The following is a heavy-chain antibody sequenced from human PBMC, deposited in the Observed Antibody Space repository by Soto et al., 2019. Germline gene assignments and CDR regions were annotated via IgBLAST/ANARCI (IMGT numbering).Heavy chain of an antibody. J-gene: IGHJ5*02. CDR1: GGSVSSGNYY. Sequence: QMQLQESGPGLVKPAETLSLTCTVSGGSVSSGNYYWSWIRQPPGKGLDWIGYIYNTGRTNYNPSLKSRVTMSLDTSKHQFSLKMDSVTAADTAIYYCTGMPVTTTNWLDPWGQGTLVIVSS. CDR2: IYNTGRT. CDR3: TGMPVTTTNWLDP. V-gene: IGHV4-61*01. D-gene: IGHD3-22*01.